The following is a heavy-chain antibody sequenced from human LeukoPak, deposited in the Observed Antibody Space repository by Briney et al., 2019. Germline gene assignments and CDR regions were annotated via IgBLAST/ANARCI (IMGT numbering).Heavy chain of an antibody. V-gene: IGHV4-61*02. D-gene: IGHD3-22*01. Sequence: PSETLSLTCTVSGGSISGGDYYWSWIRQPAGKGLEWIGRIYTSGSTNYNPSLKSRVTISVDTSKNQFSLKLSSVTAADTAVYYCARVTSFYYGSSGPADYFDYWGQGTLVTVSS. CDR3: ARVTSFYYGSSGPADYFDY. CDR1: GGSISGGDYY. J-gene: IGHJ4*02. CDR2: IYTSGST.